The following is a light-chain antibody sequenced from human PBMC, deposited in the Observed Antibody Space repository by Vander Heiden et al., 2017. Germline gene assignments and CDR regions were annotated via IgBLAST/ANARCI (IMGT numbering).Light chain of an antibody. CDR2: AAS. Sequence: DIQPTQPPSSLSASVGDRVTITCRASQSISIYLNWYQQKPGEAPKLLIYAASSLQSGVPSRFSGSGSGTDFTLTISSLHPEDFATYYCQQSYSTPRTFGQGTKVEIK. CDR3: QQSYSTPRT. V-gene: IGKV1-39*01. J-gene: IGKJ1*01. CDR1: QSISIY.